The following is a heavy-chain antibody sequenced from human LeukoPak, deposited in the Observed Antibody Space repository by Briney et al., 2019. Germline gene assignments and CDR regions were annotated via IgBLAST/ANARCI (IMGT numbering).Heavy chain of an antibody. CDR1: GFTFSSYA. V-gene: IGHV3-23*01. CDR3: AKTKPYGTTWYGGID. Sequence: GGSLRLSCAASGFTFSSYAMSWVRQAPGKGLEWVSAIRESGGSTHYADSVKGRFTISRDNSKNTLYLQMNSLRAEDTAVYYCAKTKPYGTTWYGGIDWGQGALVTVSS. CDR2: IRESGGST. J-gene: IGHJ4*02. D-gene: IGHD6-13*01.